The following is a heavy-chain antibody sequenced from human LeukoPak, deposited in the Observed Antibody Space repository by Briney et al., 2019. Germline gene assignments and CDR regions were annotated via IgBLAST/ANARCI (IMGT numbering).Heavy chain of an antibody. D-gene: IGHD6-19*01. J-gene: IGHJ3*02. CDR2: INPSGGST. CDR3: ARDSAGAGTATYDAFDI. Sequence: ASVKVSCKSSGYTFTSYYMHWVRQAPGQGLEWMGIINPSGGSTSYAQKFQGRVTMTRDTSTSTVYMELSSLRSEDTAVYYCARDSAGAGTATYDAFDIWGQGTMVTVSS. V-gene: IGHV1-46*01. CDR1: GYTFTSYY.